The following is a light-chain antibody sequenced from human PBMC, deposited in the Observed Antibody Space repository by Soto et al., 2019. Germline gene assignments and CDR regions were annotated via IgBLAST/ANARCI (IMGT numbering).Light chain of an antibody. J-gene: IGKJ2*01. V-gene: IGKV1-5*01. CDR2: DAS. Sequence: DIQMTQSPSTLSASVGDRVTITCRASQSISSWLAWYQQKPGKAPKLLIYDASSLESGVPSRFSGSGSGTEFTLTISSLQPDDFATYYCQQYSPAGTFGQGTKLEIK. CDR1: QSISSW. CDR3: QQYSPAGT.